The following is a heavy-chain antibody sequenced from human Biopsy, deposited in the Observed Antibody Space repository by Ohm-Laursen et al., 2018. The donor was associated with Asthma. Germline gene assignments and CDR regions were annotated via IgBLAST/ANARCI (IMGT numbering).Heavy chain of an antibody. CDR1: GFTFSSYA. J-gene: IGHJ4*02. Sequence: SLRLSCAASGFTFSSYAMHWVRQAPGKGLEWVAVISYDGSNKYYADSVKGRFTISRDNSKNTLYLQMNSLRAEDTAVYYCARDLHPTDHLGELSEGFDYWGQGTLVTVSS. CDR3: ARDLHPTDHLGELSEGFDY. V-gene: IGHV3-30-3*01. CDR2: ISYDGSNK. D-gene: IGHD3-16*02.